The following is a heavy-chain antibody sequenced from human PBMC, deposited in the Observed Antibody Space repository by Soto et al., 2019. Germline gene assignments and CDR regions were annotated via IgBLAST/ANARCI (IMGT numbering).Heavy chain of an antibody. Sequence: PGGSLRLSCAASGFTVSSYEMNWVRQSPGKGLEWFSYISSSGSTIYYAASVKGRFTISRDNAKNSLYLQMNSLRAEDTAVYYCARNCDSSHYYYYYYYGMDVWGQGTTLTVSS. CDR3: ARNCDSSHYYYYYYYGMDV. J-gene: IGHJ6*02. CDR1: GFTVSSYE. V-gene: IGHV3-48*03. CDR2: ISSSGSTI. D-gene: IGHD3-22*01.